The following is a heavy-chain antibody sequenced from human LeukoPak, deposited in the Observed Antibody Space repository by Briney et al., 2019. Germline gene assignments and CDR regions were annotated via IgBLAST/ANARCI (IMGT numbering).Heavy chain of an antibody. CDR3: TSGYSYGYVFY. D-gene: IGHD5-18*01. V-gene: IGHV4-30-2*01. CDR2: IYHSGST. Sequence: QPSQTLSLTCAVSGGSISSGGYSWSWIRQPPGKGLEWIGYIYHSGSTYYNPSLKSRVTISVDRSKNQFSLKLSSVTAADTAVYYCTSGYSYGYVFYWGQGTLATVSS. CDR1: GGSISSGGYS. J-gene: IGHJ4*02.